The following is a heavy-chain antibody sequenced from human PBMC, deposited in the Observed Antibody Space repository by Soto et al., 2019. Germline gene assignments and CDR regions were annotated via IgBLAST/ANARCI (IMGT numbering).Heavy chain of an antibody. CDR1: GFTFRYYG. J-gene: IGHJ4*02. V-gene: IGHV3-30*18. D-gene: IGHD2-8*01. CDR3: AKVREDIVLLVALDY. Sequence: GGSLRLSCAASGFTFRYYGMHWVRQAPGKGLEWVAVMSYDGSNKYYADSVKGRFTISRDNSKNTLYLQMNRLRDEDTAVYYCAKVREDIVLLVALDYWGQGTQVTVSS. CDR2: MSYDGSNK.